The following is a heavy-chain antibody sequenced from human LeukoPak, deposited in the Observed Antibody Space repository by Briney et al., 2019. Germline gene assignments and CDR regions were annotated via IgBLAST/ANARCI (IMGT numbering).Heavy chain of an antibody. Sequence: SVKVSCKASGGTFSSYAISWVRQAPGQGLEWMGKIIPILGIANYAQKFQGRVTITADKSTSTAYMELSSLRSEDTAVYYCARHLGYCSGGSCYGPDYWGQGTLVTVSS. CDR1: GGTFSSYA. V-gene: IGHV1-69*04. D-gene: IGHD2-15*01. J-gene: IGHJ4*02. CDR2: IIPILGIA. CDR3: ARHLGYCSGGSCYGPDY.